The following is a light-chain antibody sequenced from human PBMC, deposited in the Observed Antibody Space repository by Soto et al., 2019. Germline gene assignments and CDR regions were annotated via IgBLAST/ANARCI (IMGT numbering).Light chain of an antibody. CDR2: GAS. Sequence: EKVMTQSPATLSMSRGESATLSCRASQSVGSFLAWYQQKPGQAPRLLIYGASTSATGIPARFSGSGSGTEFTLTISSLQSEDFAVYYCQQDTNLLSWTFGQGTKVE. J-gene: IGKJ1*01. V-gene: IGKV3-15*01. CDR1: QSVGSF. CDR3: QQDTNLLSWT.